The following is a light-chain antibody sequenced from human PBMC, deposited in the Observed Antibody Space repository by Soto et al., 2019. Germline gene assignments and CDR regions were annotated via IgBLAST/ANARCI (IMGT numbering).Light chain of an antibody. V-gene: IGLV1-40*01. J-gene: IGLJ1*01. CDR3: HSYDTSLNGYV. CDR1: SSNIGASYD. Sequence: QSVLTQPPSLSGAPGQRVIIPCTGSSSNIGASYDVHCYQQIPAAAPKLLIYRDIYRPSGIPNRFSGSKSGTSASLAITGLQAEDEADYYCHSYDTSLNGYVFGTGTKVTVL. CDR2: RDI.